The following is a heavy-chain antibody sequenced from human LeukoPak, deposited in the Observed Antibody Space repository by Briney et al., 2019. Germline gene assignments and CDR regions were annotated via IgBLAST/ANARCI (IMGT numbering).Heavy chain of an antibody. D-gene: IGHD5-24*01. CDR3: ARDGEMPTIYFDY. CDR1: GFTFSSHW. V-gene: IGHV3-7*01. J-gene: IGHJ4*02. CDR2: IKQDGSET. Sequence: AGSLRLSCAVSGFTFSSHWMCWVRQAPGKGLEWVANIKQDGSETYYVDSVKGRFTISRDNAKNSLFLHMNSLRAEDTAVYYCARDGEMPTIYFDYWGQGTLVTVSS.